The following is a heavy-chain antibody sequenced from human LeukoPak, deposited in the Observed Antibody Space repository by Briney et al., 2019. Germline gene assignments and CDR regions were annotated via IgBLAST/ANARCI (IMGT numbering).Heavy chain of an antibody. CDR2: IIPMFGTP. V-gene: IGHV1-69*13. CDR1: GGTFSSYA. D-gene: IGHD3-10*01. J-gene: IGHJ6*02. Sequence: ASVKVSCKASGGTFSSYAFSWVRQAPGQGLEWMGGIIPMFGTPHYAEKFQGRATITADESTSTAYMELSSLRSEDTAVYYCANKRSEETKQHHHGSGSYFNPWYYGMDVWGQGTKVSVSS. CDR3: ANKRSEETKQHHHGSGSYFNPWYYGMDV.